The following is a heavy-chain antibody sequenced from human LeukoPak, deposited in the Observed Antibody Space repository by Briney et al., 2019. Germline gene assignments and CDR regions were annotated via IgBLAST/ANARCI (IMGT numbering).Heavy chain of an antibody. J-gene: IGHJ4*02. CDR1: GYSITSDYY. V-gene: IGHV4-38-2*02. Sequence: SETLSLTCAVSGYSITSDYYWGWIRQPPGKGLEWIGTIYHSGSTIYSPSLKRRLTISVDTSKNQFSLNLNSVTAADTAVYYCARERAGAVDYWGQGTLVTVSS. CDR3: ARERAGAVDY. CDR2: IYHSGST. D-gene: IGHD1-26*01.